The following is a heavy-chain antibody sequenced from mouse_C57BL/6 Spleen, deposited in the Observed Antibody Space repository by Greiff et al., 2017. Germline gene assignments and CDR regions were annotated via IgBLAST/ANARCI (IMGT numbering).Heavy chain of an antibody. CDR2: IDPSDSYT. V-gene: IGHV1-69*01. Sequence: QVQLQQPGAELVMPGASVKLSCKASGYTFTSYWMHWVKQRPGQGLEWIGEIDPSDSYTNYNQKFKGKSTLTVDKSSSTAYMQLSSLTSEDSAVFYCARGDPLMDDWGQGTSVTVSS. CDR1: GYTFTSYW. D-gene: IGHD3-3*01. J-gene: IGHJ4*01. CDR3: ARGDPLMDD.